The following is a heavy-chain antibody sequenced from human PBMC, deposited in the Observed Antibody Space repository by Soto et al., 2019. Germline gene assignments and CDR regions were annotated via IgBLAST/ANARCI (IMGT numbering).Heavy chain of an antibody. CDR2: MNPNSANT. Sequence: ASVKVSCKASGYTFTNYDISWLRQANGQGLEWMGWMNPNSANTGYAQKFQGRVSMTRDTSINTAYMELSSLRSEDTAIYYCARMATSGTLNWFDPWGQGTLVTVSS. J-gene: IGHJ5*02. CDR3: ARMATSGTLNWFDP. D-gene: IGHD1-26*01. V-gene: IGHV1-8*01. CDR1: GYTFTNYD.